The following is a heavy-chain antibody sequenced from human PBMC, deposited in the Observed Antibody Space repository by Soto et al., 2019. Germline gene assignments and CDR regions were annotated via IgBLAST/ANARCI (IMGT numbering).Heavy chain of an antibody. J-gene: IGHJ2*01. CDR1: GYPLTDFY. CDR2: INPHTGDT. V-gene: IGHV1-2*02. Sequence: QVQLVQSGAEVKKPGASVTVSCKTSGYPLTDFYIHWVRQAPGQGLEWMAWINPHTGDTNTALKFQGRVTMTRDTSINTAFMELTRLSSDDTAVYYCAREGGAAPGARREWYLDPWGRGTLVSVSS. D-gene: IGHD6-25*01. CDR3: AREGGAAPGARREWYLDP.